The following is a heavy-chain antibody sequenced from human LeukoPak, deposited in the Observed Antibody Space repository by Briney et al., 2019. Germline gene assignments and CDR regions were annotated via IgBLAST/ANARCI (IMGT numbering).Heavy chain of an antibody. V-gene: IGHV3-21*01. CDR2: ISSSSSHI. CDR1: GFTFSSYS. J-gene: IGHJ3*02. CDR3: ARGTPDAFDI. Sequence: GGSLRLSCAASGFTFSSYSMNWVRQAPGKGLEWVSSISSSSSHIYYADSLKGRFTISRDIAKNSLYLQMNSLRAEDTAVYYCARGTPDAFDIWGQGTMVTVSS.